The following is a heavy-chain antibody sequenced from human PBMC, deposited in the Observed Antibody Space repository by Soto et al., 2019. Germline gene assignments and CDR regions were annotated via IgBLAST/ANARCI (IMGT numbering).Heavy chain of an antibody. D-gene: IGHD6-13*01. CDR2: VDYSGSA. Sequence: WETLSLTCTVSGGSISSYYWSWFRQPPGKGLEWIGYVDYSGSANCNPSLKSRVTISVDTSKNQFSLKLNSVTAADTAVYYRARRDSSTWIFDYWGQGTLVTVSS. J-gene: IGHJ4*02. V-gene: IGHV4-59*08. CDR3: ARRDSSTWIFDY. CDR1: GGSISSYY.